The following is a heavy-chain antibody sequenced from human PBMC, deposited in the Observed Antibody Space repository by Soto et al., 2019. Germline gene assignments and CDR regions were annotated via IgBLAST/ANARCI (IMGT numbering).Heavy chain of an antibody. Sequence: PSETLSLICAVYGGSFSGYYWSWIRQPPGKGLEWIGEINHSGSTNYNPSLKSRVTISVDTSKNQFSLKLSSVTAADTAVYYCASTRPCSSTSCRDYWGQGTLVTVSS. CDR2: INHSGST. D-gene: IGHD2-2*01. V-gene: IGHV4-34*01. CDR3: ASTRPCSSTSCRDY. CDR1: GGSFSGYY. J-gene: IGHJ4*02.